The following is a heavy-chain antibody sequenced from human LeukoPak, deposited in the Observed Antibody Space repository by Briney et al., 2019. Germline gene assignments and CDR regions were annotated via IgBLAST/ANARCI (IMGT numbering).Heavy chain of an antibody. CDR3: AKDGEGLLEWSPPLGY. CDR1: GFTFSSYS. CDR2: ISSSSSYI. J-gene: IGHJ4*02. D-gene: IGHD3-3*01. V-gene: IGHV3-21*04. Sequence: GGSLRLSCAASGFTFSSYSMNWVRQAPGKGLEWVSSISSSSSYIYYADSVRGRITISRDNSKNMLYLEMNSLGAEDTAVYYCAKDGEGLLEWSPPLGYWGQGTLVTVSS.